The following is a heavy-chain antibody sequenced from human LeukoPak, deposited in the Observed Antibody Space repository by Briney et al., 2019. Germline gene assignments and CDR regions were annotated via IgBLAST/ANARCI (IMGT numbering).Heavy chain of an antibody. CDR2: VSSSSSII. J-gene: IGHJ6*03. V-gene: IGHV3-48*01. D-gene: IGHD2-15*01. CDR3: AREEGYCSGGSCYTWYYMDV. CDR1: GFTLSTYS. Sequence: PGGTLRLSCAASGFTLSTYSMNWVRHAPGKGLERVSSVSSSSSIIYYSDSVKGRFTISRDNGKNSLYLQMNSLRVEDTAVYYCAREEGYCSGGSCYTWYYMDVWGKGTTVTVSS.